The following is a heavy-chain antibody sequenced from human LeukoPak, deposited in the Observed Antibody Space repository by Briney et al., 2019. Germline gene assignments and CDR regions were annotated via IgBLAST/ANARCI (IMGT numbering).Heavy chain of an antibody. V-gene: IGHV3-21*01. CDR1: GFTFSSYD. CDR2: ISSSSSYI. CDR3: ARGGSFFDY. Sequence: PGGSLRLSCAASGFTFSSYDMNWVRQAPGKGLEWVSSISSSSSYIYYADSVKGRFTISRDNAKNSLYLQMNSLRAGDTAVYYCARGGSFFDYWGQGTLVTVSS. J-gene: IGHJ4*02.